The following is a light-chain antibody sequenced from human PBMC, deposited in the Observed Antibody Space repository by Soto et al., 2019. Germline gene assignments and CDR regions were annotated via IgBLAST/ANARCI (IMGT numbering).Light chain of an antibody. CDR2: TND. J-gene: IGLJ1*01. CDR3: AAWDDSLNACV. V-gene: IGLV1-44*01. Sequence: QPVLTQPPSASGTPGQRVTISCSGSSSNIGSSDVYWYQHLPGTAPKLLIHTNDQRPSGVPDRFSGSKSGTSASLAISGLQSEDEADYYCAAWDDSLNACVFATGTKVTVL. CDR1: SSNIGSSD.